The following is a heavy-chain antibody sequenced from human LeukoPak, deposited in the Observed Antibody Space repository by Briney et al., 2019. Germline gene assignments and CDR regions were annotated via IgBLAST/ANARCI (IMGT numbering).Heavy chain of an antibody. CDR3: ARDFMWQDY. CDR2: INPNNGDT. Sequence: GASVKVSCKASGYTFTAFHIHWVRQAPGQGLEWMGWINPNNGDTHCVEQFRGRVTLSKDTSISIAYMELSSLTSDDAAVYYCARDFMWQDYWGQGTLVTVSS. D-gene: IGHD2-21*01. V-gene: IGHV1-2*02. CDR1: GYTFTAFH. J-gene: IGHJ4*02.